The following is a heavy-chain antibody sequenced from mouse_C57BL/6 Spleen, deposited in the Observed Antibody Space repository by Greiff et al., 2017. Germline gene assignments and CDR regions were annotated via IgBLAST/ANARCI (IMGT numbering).Heavy chain of an antibody. CDR1: GYTFTSYW. V-gene: IGHV1-55*01. CDR2: IYPGSGST. Sequence: QVQLQQPGAELVKPGASVKMSCKASGYTFTSYWITWVKQRPGQGLEWIGDIYPGSGSTNYNEKFKSKATLTVDTSSSTAYMQLSSLTSEDSAVYYCARGGGSPYYFDYWGQGTTLTVSS. CDR3: ARGGGSPYYFDY. D-gene: IGHD1-1*02. J-gene: IGHJ2*01.